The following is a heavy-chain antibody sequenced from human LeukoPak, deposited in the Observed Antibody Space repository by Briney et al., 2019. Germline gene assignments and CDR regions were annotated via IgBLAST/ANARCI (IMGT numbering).Heavy chain of an antibody. J-gene: IGHJ6*03. V-gene: IGHV3-23*01. CDR3: AKGHDFWSADYQYYYYMDV. CDR2: ISGSGGST. D-gene: IGHD3-3*01. Sequence: PGGSLRLSCAASGFTFSSYAMSWVRQAPGKGLEWVSAISGSGGSTYYADSAKGRFTISRDNSKNTLYLQMNSLSAEDTAVYYCAKGHDFWSADYQYYYYMDVWGKGTTVTVSS. CDR1: GFTFSSYA.